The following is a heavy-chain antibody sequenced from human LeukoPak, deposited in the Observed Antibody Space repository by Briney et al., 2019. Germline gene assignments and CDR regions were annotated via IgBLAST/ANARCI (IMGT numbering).Heavy chain of an antibody. CDR2: IYHSGST. CDR3: ARGGAARLHFQD. CDR1: GGSISTYY. Sequence: PSETLSLTCTVSGGSISTYYWNWIRQPPGKGLEWIGYIYHSGSTNYNPSLQSRVTISVDTSKNQFSLNLNSVTAADTAVYYCARGGAARLHFQDWGQGTLVTVSS. J-gene: IGHJ1*01. D-gene: IGHD6-6*01. V-gene: IGHV4-59*01.